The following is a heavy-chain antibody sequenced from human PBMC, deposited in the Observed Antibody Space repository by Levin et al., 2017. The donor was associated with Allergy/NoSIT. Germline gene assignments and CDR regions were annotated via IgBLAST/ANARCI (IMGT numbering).Heavy chain of an antibody. V-gene: IGHV3-21*01. CDR2: ISSSSSYI. D-gene: IGHD2-15*01. Sequence: GESLKISCAASGFTFSSYSMNWVRQAPGKGLEWVSSISSSSSYIYYADSVKGRFTISRDNAKNSLSLQMNSLRAEDTAVYYCAREDRGYCSGGGCSTPHDIWGQGTMVTVSS. CDR1: GFTFSSYS. J-gene: IGHJ3*02. CDR3: AREDRGYCSGGGCSTPHDI.